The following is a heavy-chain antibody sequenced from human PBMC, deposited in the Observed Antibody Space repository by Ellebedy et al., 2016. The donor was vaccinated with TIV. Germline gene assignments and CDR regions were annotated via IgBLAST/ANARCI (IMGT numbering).Heavy chain of an antibody. D-gene: IGHD3-22*01. J-gene: IGHJ6*02. CDR2: IYYSGST. CDR1: GGSISSYY. V-gene: IGHV4-59*12. CDR3: ARDRRDYYDSSRYYGMDV. Sequence: SETLSLXXTVSGGSISSYYWSWIRQPPGKGLEWIGYIYYSGSTNYNPSLKSRVTISVDTSKNQFSLKLSSVTAADTAVYYCARDRRDYYDSSRYYGMDVWGQGTTVTVSS.